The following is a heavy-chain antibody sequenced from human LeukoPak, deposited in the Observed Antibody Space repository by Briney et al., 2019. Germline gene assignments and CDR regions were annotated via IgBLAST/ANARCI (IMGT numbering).Heavy chain of an antibody. CDR3: ASLDYGDSKDDY. CDR2: ISSSGSTI. Sequence: GGSLRLSCAASGFTFSSYEMNWIRQAPGKGLEWVSYISSSGSTIYYADSVKGRFTISRDNAKNSLYLQMNSLRAEDTAVYYCASLDYGDSKDDYWGQGTLVTVSS. V-gene: IGHV3-48*03. J-gene: IGHJ4*02. D-gene: IGHD4-17*01. CDR1: GFTFSSYE.